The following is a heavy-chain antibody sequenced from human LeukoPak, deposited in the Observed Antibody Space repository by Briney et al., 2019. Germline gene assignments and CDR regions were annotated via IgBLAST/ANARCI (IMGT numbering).Heavy chain of an antibody. CDR3: AFSSAYQQH. CDR2: INHSGST. Sequence: PSETLSLTCAVYGGSFSSYYWSWFRQPPGKGLEWIGEINHSGSTDYNPSLKSRVTISVDTSKNQFSLKLSSVTAADTAVYYCAFSSAYQQHCGQGTLVTVSS. CDR1: GGSFSSYY. J-gene: IGHJ1*01. D-gene: IGHD3-22*01. V-gene: IGHV4-34*01.